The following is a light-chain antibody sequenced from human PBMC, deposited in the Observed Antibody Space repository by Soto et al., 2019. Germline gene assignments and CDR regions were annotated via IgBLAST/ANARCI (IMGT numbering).Light chain of an antibody. Sequence: QSALTQPASVSGSPGQSITISCTGTSSDVGGYNYVSWYQQHPGKAPKLMIYEVSNRPSGVSNRFSGSKSGNTASLTISGLQAEDEADYYCATWDDSVKGWMFGGGTQLTVL. J-gene: IGLJ3*02. V-gene: IGLV2-14*01. CDR3: ATWDDSVKGWM. CDR2: EVS. CDR1: SSDVGGYNY.